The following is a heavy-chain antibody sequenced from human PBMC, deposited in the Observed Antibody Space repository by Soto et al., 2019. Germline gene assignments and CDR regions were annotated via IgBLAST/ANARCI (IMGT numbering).Heavy chain of an antibody. D-gene: IGHD2-8*01. CDR2: IYYAGST. V-gene: IGHV4-59*01. CDR3: ARGKGVYFQH. J-gene: IGHJ1*01. CDR1: GGSISSYY. Sequence: SETLSLTCTVSGGSISSYYWSWIRQPPGRGLEWIGFIYYAGSTKYNPSPNSRVTISVDTSKNQFSLKLSSVTAADTAVYYCARGKGVYFQHWGQGTLVTVSS.